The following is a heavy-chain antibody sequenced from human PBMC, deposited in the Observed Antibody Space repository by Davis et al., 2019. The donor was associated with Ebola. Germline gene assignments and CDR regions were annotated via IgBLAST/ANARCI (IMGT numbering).Heavy chain of an antibody. CDR2: MNPNSGNT. CDR3: ARAYGDYGGEYFQH. D-gene: IGHD4-17*01. V-gene: IGHV1-8*03. J-gene: IGHJ1*01. CDR1: GYTFTSYG. Sequence: ASVKVSCKASGYTFTSYGISWVRQATGQGLEWMGWMNPNSGNTGYAQKFQGRVTITRNTSINTAYLDLSSLRSEDTAVYYCARAYGDYGGEYFQHWGQGTLVTVSS.